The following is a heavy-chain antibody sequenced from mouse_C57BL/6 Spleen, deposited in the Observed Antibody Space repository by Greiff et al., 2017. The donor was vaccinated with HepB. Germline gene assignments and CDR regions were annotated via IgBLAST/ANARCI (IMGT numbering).Heavy chain of an antibody. D-gene: IGHD3-2*02. V-gene: IGHV1-82*01. Sequence: QVTLKESGPELVKPGASVKISCKASGYAFSSSWMNWVKQRPGKGLEWIGRIYPGDGDTNYNGKFKSKATLTADKSSSTAYMQLSSLTSEDSAVYFCARGIRPHAMDYWGQGTSVTVSS. CDR1: GYAFSSSW. J-gene: IGHJ4*01. CDR3: ARGIRPHAMDY. CDR2: IYPGDGDT.